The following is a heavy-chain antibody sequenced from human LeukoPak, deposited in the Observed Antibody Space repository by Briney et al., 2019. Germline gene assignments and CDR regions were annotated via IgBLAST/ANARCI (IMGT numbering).Heavy chain of an antibody. CDR2: IKQDGSEK. V-gene: IGHV3-7*01. J-gene: IGHJ6*02. D-gene: IGHD1-26*01. CDR1: GFTFSSYW. CDR3: ARDLEWEPPYYYYGMDV. Sequence: GGSLRLSCVASGFTFSSYWMSWVRQAPGKGLEWVANIKQDGSEKNYVDPVKGRFTISRDNAKNSLYLQMNSLRAEDTAVYYCARDLEWEPPYYYYGMDVWGQGTTVTVSS.